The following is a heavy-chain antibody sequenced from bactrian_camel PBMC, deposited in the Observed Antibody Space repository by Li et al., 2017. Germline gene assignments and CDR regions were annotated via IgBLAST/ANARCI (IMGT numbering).Heavy chain of an antibody. V-gene: IGHV3S53*01. CDR1: GNSADSAYC. CDR2: IDSGGST. Sequence: VQLVESGGASVQAGGSLRLSCVVSGNSADSAYCMGWIRQAPGKLREGIAVIDSGGSTAYAHSVKGRFTVSADNAKKTLYLQMNNLKTEDTAVYFCGTDCADIVIVTTAINPLYTYEGQGTQVTVS. J-gene: IGHJ4*01. D-gene: IGHD2*01.